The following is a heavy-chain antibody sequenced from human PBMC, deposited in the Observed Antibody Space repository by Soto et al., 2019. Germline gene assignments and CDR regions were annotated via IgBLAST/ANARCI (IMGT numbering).Heavy chain of an antibody. Sequence: EVQVVESGGGLVQPVGSLRLSCSFTFSMYSMNWVRQAPGKGLEWVASISSGGSYIKYADSVKGRFTISRDNAKNSVSLQMNSLRVDDTAVYFCTRDQGGSYDSWFDPWGQGTLVTVSS. V-gene: IGHV3-21*01. CDR2: ISSGGSYI. CDR3: TRDQGGSYDSWFDP. D-gene: IGHD1-26*01. CDR1: FTFSMYS. J-gene: IGHJ5*02.